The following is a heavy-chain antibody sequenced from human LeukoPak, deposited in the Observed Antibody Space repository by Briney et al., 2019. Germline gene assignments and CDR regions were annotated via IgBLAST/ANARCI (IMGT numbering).Heavy chain of an antibody. CDR3: ARGLVDTAMVWFDY. CDR1: GYTFTSYD. D-gene: IGHD5-18*01. J-gene: IGHJ4*02. Sequence: ASVKVSCKASGYTFTSYDINWVRQATGQGLEWMGWMNPNSGNTGYAQKFQGRVTITRNTSVSTAYMELSSLRSEDTAVYYCARGLVDTAMVWFDYWGQGTLVTVSS. CDR2: MNPNSGNT. V-gene: IGHV1-8*03.